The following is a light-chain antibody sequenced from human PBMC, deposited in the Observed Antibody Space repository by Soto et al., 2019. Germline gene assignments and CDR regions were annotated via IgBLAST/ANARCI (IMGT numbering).Light chain of an antibody. CDR2: DVS. Sequence: QSALTQPASVSGSPGQSITIFCTGTSSDVGGYNYVSWYQHHPGKAPKLMIYDVSNRPSGVSNRFSGSKSGNTASLTISGLQPEDEADYYCSSYTTSNTRQIVFGTVTKVTVL. J-gene: IGLJ1*01. CDR3: SSYTTSNTRQIV. CDR1: SSDVGGYNY. V-gene: IGLV2-14*03.